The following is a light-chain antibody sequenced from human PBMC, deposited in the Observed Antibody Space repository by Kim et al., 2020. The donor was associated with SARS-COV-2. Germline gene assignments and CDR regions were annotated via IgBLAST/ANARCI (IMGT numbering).Light chain of an antibody. J-gene: IGLJ1*01. CDR1: TSDVGGYNY. V-gene: IGLV2-11*01. CDR2: DVG. Sequence: QSALTQPRSVSGSPGQSVAISCTGTTSDVGGYNYVSWYQHHPGKAPRLMIYDVGKRPSGVPDRFSGSKSGNTASLTISGLQAEDEADYSRCSYAGGSYVFGAGTKCTFL. CDR3: CSYAGGSYV.